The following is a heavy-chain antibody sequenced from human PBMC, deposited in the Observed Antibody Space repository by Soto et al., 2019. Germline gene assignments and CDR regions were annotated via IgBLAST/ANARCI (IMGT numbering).Heavy chain of an antibody. J-gene: IGHJ5*02. CDR2: IYYSGST. D-gene: IGHD6-25*01. CDR3: ARRRSTTGWFDP. V-gene: IGHV4-39*01. Sequence: PSETLSLTCTVSGGSISSSSYYWGWIRQPPGKGLEWIGSIYYSGSTYYNPSLKSRVTISVDTPKNQFSLKLSSVTAADTAVYYCARRRSTTGWFDPWGQGTLVTVSS. CDR1: GGSISSSSYY.